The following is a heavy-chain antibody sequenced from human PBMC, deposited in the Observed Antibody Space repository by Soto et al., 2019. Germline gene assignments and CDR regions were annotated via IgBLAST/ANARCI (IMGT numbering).Heavy chain of an antibody. J-gene: IGHJ4*02. CDR3: AREGTRRPGTTNWLDN. CDR2: IYHSGTT. D-gene: IGHD1-1*01. V-gene: IGHV4-61*01. Sequence: PSEPMSVTWTVAGGYISSGSYCWSRKKKTAGKGLEWIGYIYHSGTTNYNPSLKSRVTISVDTSNNQFSLKLSSVTAADTAVYFCAREGTRRPGTTNWLDNWGQGTLVTVSS. CDR1: GGYISSGSYC.